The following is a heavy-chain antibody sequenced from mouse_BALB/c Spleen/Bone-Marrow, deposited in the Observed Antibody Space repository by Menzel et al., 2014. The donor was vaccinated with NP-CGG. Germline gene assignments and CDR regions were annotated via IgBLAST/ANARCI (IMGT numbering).Heavy chain of an antibody. V-gene: IGHV14-3*02. CDR1: GFNIKDTY. Sequence: EVQLQHSGAELVKPGASVKLSCTASGFNIKDTYMHWVKQRPEQGLEWIGRIDPANGNTKCDPKFQGKATITADTSSNTAYLQLSSLTSEDTAVYYCASYYYGRAWFAYWGQGTLVTVSA. D-gene: IGHD1-1*01. CDR2: IDPANGNT. CDR3: ASYYYGRAWFAY. J-gene: IGHJ3*01.